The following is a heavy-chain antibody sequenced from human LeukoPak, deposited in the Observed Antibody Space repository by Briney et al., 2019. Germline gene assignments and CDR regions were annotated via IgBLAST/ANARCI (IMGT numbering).Heavy chain of an antibody. V-gene: IGHV4-34*01. CDR2: INHSGST. D-gene: IGHD6-19*01. CDR3: ARGLPAVASSYYYYYMEV. Sequence: ASETLSLTCAVYGGSFSGYYWSWIRQPPGKGLEWIGEINHSGSTNYNPSLKSRVTISVDTPKNQFSLKLSSVSAADTAVDCCARGLPAVASSYYYYYMEVWGKGTTVTVSS. J-gene: IGHJ6*03. CDR1: GGSFSGYY.